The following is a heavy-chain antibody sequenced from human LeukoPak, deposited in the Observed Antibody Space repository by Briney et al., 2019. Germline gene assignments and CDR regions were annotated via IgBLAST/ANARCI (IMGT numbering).Heavy chain of an antibody. J-gene: IGHJ6*03. CDR2: MNPKSGAT. V-gene: IGHV1-2*02. Sequence: GASVKVSCKTSGYRFTGYYLNWVRQAPGQGHEWMGWMNPKSGATDYARKFQGRVTMTRDTSISTAYMELTRLRSDDTAVYFCARGSDYDDYFYMDFWGKGTTVTVSS. CDR1: GYRFTGYY. CDR3: ARGSDYDDYFYMDF.